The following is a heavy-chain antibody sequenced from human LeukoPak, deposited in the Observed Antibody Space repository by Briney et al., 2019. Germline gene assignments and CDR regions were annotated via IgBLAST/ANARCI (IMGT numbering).Heavy chain of an antibody. CDR3: ATGYSSSWYGNFDY. D-gene: IGHD6-13*01. Sequence: VASVKVSCKASGGTFSSYAISWVRQAPGQGLEWMGGIIPIFGTANYAQKFQGRVTITTDESTSTAYMELSSLRSEDTAVYYCATGYSSSWYGNFDYWGQGTLVTVSS. CDR2: IIPIFGTA. J-gene: IGHJ4*02. CDR1: GGTFSSYA. V-gene: IGHV1-69*05.